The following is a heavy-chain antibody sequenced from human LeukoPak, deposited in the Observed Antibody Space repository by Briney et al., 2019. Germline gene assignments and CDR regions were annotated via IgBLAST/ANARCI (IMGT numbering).Heavy chain of an antibody. CDR3: ARSNFMGTYFDY. CDR1: GFTFSSCA. CDR2: ISYDGRNI. D-gene: IGHD4/OR15-4a*01. J-gene: IGHJ4*02. Sequence: PGRSLRLSCAASGFTFSSCAMHWVRQAPGKGLEWVAVISYDGRNIYYADSVKGRFTISRDKPKNTLYLQMNSLRAEDTAVYYCARSNFMGTYFDYWGQGILVTVSS. V-gene: IGHV3-30*04.